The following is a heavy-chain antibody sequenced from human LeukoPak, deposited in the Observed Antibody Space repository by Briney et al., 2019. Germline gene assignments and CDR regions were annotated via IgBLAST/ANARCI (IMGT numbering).Heavy chain of an antibody. CDR3: ARDQRRDTGT. D-gene: IGHD5-18*01. V-gene: IGHV3-21*01. CDR2: ISSSSSYI. Sequence: PGGSLRLSCAASGFTFSSYSVNWVRQAPGKGLEWVSSISSSSSYIYYADSVKGRFTISRDNAKNSLYLQMNSLRAEDTAVYYCARDQRRDTGTWGQGTMVTVSS. CDR1: GFTFSSYS. J-gene: IGHJ3*01.